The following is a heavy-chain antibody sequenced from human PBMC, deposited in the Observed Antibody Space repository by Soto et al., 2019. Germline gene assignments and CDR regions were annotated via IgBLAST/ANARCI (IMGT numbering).Heavy chain of an antibody. CDR2: ISSSSSYI. V-gene: IGHV3-21*01. CDR3: ARDRGTLIAAAGHYFDY. J-gene: IGHJ4*02. Sequence: PGESLKISCAASGFTFSSYSMNWVRQAPGKGLEWVSSISSSSSYIYYADSVKGRFTISRDNAKNSLYLQMNSLRAEDTAVYYCARDRGTLIAAAGHYFDYWGQGTLVTVSS. CDR1: GFTFSSYS. D-gene: IGHD6-13*01.